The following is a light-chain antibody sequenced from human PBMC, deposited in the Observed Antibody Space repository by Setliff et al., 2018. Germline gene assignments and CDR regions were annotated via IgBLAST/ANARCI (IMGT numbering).Light chain of an antibody. CDR2: DAS. V-gene: IGLV2-23*01. CDR1: SSDVGSYNL. CDR3: CSYAGSSTFV. J-gene: IGLJ1*01. Sequence: QSVLTQPASVSGSPGQSITISCTGSSSDVGSYNLVSWYQQHPAKAPKLMIYDASKRPSGVSIRFSGSKSGNTASLTISGLQAGDEADYYCCSYAGSSTFVFGTGTKVTVL.